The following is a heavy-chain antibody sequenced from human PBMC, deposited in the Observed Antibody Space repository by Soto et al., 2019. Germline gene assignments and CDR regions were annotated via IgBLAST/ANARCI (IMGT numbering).Heavy chain of an antibody. D-gene: IGHD6-19*01. Sequence: PGESLKISCKGSGCSFTTYWIGWVRQMPGKGLEWMGIIYPGDSDTRYSPSFQGQVTISADKSINTAYLQWTSLKASDTAMYYCARPRYSSGWYGGNFDYWGQGTLVTGSS. V-gene: IGHV5-51*01. CDR3: ARPRYSSGWYGGNFDY. CDR2: IYPGDSDT. J-gene: IGHJ4*02. CDR1: GCSFTTYW.